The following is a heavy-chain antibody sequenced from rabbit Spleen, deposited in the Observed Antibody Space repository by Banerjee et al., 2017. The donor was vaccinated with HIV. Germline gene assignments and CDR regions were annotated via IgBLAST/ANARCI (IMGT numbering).Heavy chain of an antibody. V-gene: IGHV1S45*01. Sequence: QEQLEESGGDLVKPGASLTLTCIASGVSFSSRYYMCWVRQAPGKGLEWIGCVGSGATGNTYYASWAKGRFTISKTSSTTLTLQMTSLTAADTATYFCARDTGSSFSSYGMDLWGQGTLVTVS. CDR2: VGSGATGNT. CDR3: ARDTGSSFSSYGMDL. D-gene: IGHD8-1*01. J-gene: IGHJ6*01. CDR1: GVSFSSRYY.